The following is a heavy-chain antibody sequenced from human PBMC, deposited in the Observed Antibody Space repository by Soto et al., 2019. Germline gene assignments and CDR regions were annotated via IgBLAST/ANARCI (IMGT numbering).Heavy chain of an antibody. CDR2: ISGSGGST. CDR1: GFTFSSYA. D-gene: IGHD2-2*01. J-gene: IGHJ6*02. CDR3: AKDTSDQLLSYCYGMDV. V-gene: IGHV3-23*01. Sequence: GGSLRLSCAASGFTFSSYAMSWVRQAPGKGLEWVSAISGSGGSTYYADSVKGRFTISRDNSKNTLYLQMNSLRAEDTAVYYCAKDTSDQLLSYCYGMDVWGQESTVTVSS.